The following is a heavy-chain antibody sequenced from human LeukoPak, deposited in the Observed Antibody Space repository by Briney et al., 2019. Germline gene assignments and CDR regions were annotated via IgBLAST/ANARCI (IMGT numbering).Heavy chain of an antibody. Sequence: ASVTVSCKSSGYTSTSYDISWVRQAPGQGLEWMGWISAFNGNTNYAQKLQGRVTMTTDTSTSTAYMELRSLRFDDTAVYYCAREEATAAFDIWGQGTMVTVSS. CDR2: ISAFNGNT. D-gene: IGHD1-26*01. CDR3: AREEATAAFDI. CDR1: GYTSTSYD. V-gene: IGHV1-18*01. J-gene: IGHJ3*02.